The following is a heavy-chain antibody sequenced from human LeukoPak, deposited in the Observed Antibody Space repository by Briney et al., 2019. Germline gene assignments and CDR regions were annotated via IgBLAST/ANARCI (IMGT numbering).Heavy chain of an antibody. D-gene: IGHD2-2*01. CDR1: GGSIDSHF. CDR3: ARDLGVPAAGYYYYMDV. CDR2: IFFSGST. Sequence: SETLSLTCAVSGGSIDSHFWSWIRQPPGKGLEWIGNIFFSGSTNNNPSLKSRVTISVDTSKNQFSLKLSSVTAADTAVYYCARDLGVPAAGYYYYMDVWGKGTTVTVSS. J-gene: IGHJ6*03. V-gene: IGHV4-59*11.